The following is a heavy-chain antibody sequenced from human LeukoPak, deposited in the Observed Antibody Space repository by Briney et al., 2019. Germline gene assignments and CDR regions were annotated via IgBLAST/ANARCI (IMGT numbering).Heavy chain of an antibody. V-gene: IGHV1-2*02. CDR1: AYTFTGYY. CDR2: INPNSGGT. Sequence: ASVKVSCKASAYTFTGYYMHWVRQAPGQGLEWMGWINPNSGGTSYAQKFQGRVTMTRDTSTSTVYMELSSLRSEDTAVYYCARGGYRSPRDAFDIWGQGTMVTVSS. CDR3: ARGGYRSPRDAFDI. J-gene: IGHJ3*02. D-gene: IGHD6-25*01.